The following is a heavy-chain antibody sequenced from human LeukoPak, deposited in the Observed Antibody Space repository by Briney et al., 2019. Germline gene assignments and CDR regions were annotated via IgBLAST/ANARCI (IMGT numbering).Heavy chain of an antibody. CDR1: GYTFTGYY. D-gene: IGHD3-22*01. Sequence: ASVTVSCKASGYTFTGYYMHWVRQAPGQGREWMGWINPNSGGTNYAQKFQGRVTMTRDTSISTAYMELSRLRSDDTAVYYCARLDSSGYYWYFDYWGQGTLVTVSS. J-gene: IGHJ4*02. V-gene: IGHV1-2*02. CDR2: INPNSGGT. CDR3: ARLDSSGYYWYFDY.